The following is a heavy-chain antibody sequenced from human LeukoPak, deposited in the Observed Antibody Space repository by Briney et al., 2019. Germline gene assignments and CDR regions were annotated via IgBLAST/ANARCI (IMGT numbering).Heavy chain of an antibody. V-gene: IGHV1-69*05. D-gene: IGHD1-26*01. CDR1: GGTFSSYA. CDR3: ARLEWELRGGAFDI. Sequence: SVKVSCKASGGTFSSYAISWVRQAPGQGLEWMGGIIPIFGTANYAQKLQGRVTMTTDTSTSTAYMELRSLRSDDTAVYYCARLEWELRGGAFDIWGQGTMVTVSS. J-gene: IGHJ3*02. CDR2: IIPIFGTA.